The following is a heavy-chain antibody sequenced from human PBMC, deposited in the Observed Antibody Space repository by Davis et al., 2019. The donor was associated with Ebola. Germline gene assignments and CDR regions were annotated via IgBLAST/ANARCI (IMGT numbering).Heavy chain of an antibody. D-gene: IGHD4-17*01. CDR2: INPNSGGT. Sequence: ASVKVSCKASGYTFTSYGISWVRQAPGQGLEWMGRINPNSGGTNYAQKFQGRVTMTRDTSISTAYMELSRLRSDDTAVYYCARFYGDYFDYWGQGTLVTVSS. V-gene: IGHV1-2*06. J-gene: IGHJ4*02. CDR3: ARFYGDYFDY. CDR1: GYTFTSYG.